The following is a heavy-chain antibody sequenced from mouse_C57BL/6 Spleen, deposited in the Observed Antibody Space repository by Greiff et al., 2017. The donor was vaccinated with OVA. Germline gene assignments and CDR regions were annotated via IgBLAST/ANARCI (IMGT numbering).Heavy chain of an antibody. D-gene: IGHD2-4*01. J-gene: IGHJ2*01. CDR3: ARRDDYDPYYFDY. Sequence: QVQLQQPGAELVRPGSSVKLSCKASGYTFTSYWMDWVKQRPGQGLEWIGNIYPSDSETHYNQKFKDKATLTVDRTSNTAYIQLSRLTSEDSAVYYCARRDDYDPYYFDYWGQGTTLTVSS. V-gene: IGHV1-61*01. CDR2: IYPSDSET. CDR1: GYTFTSYW.